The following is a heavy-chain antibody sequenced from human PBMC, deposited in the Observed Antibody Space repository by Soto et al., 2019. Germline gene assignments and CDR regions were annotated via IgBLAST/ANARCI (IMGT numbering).Heavy chain of an antibody. CDR3: ARGGRGYSFGYIDY. CDR1: GGSISTDY. Sequence: PSETLSLTCTVSGGSISTDYWSWIRQSPGKGLEWIGEINHSGSTNYNPSLKSRVTISIDTSKNQFSLKLSSVTAADTAVYYCARGGRGYSFGYIDYWGQGTLVTVSS. V-gene: IGHV4-34*01. J-gene: IGHJ4*02. D-gene: IGHD5-18*01. CDR2: INHSGST.